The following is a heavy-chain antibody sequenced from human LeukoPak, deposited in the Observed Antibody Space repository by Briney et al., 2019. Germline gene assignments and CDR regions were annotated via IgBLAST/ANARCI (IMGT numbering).Heavy chain of an antibody. J-gene: IGHJ5*02. CDR2: ISSSSSYI. CDR3: ARDTIAAAGRNWFDP. V-gene: IGHV3-21*01. D-gene: IGHD6-13*01. Sequence: GGSLGLSCAASGFTFSSYSMNWVRQAPGKGLEWVSSISSSSSYIYYADSVKGRFTISRDNAKNSLYLQMNSLRAEDTAVYYCARDTIAAAGRNWFDPWGQGTLVTVSS. CDR1: GFTFSSYS.